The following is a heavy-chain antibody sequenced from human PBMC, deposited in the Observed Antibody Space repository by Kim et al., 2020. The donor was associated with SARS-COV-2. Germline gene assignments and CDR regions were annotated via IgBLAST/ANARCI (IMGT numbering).Heavy chain of an antibody. CDR3: ARRDASGSYYLEY. CDR1: GYTFTGYA. D-gene: IGHD3-10*01. Sequence: ASVKVSCKASGYTFTGYAMHWVRQAPGQRLEWMGWISTGNGNTKYSQEFQGRVTITRDTSATTAYMELSSLRSEDTAVYYCARRDASGSYYLEYWGQGTLVTVSS. CDR2: ISTGNGNT. J-gene: IGHJ4*02. V-gene: IGHV1-3*04.